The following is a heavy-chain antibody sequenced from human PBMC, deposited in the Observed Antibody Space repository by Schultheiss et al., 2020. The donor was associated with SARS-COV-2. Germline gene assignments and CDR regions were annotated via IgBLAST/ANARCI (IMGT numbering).Heavy chain of an antibody. CDR2: IYSGGST. CDR3: AGGYNWIFDY. Sequence: GESLKISCAASGFTFSNAWMSWVRQAPGKGLEWVSVIYSGGSTYYADSVKGRFTISRDNSKNTLYLQMNSLRAEDTAVYYCAGGYNWIFDYWGQGTLVTVSS. V-gene: IGHV3-66*01. J-gene: IGHJ4*02. D-gene: IGHD1-20*01. CDR1: GFTFSNAW.